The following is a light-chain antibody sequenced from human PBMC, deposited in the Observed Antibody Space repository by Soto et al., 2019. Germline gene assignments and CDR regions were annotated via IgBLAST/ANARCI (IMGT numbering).Light chain of an antibody. V-gene: IGLV1-44*01. CDR2: STT. CDR3: AAWDDSLNAVL. CDR1: SSNIGSNA. Sequence: QSVLTQPPSASGTPGQRVTISCPGSSSNIGSNAVNWYQQVPGTAPKLLIYSTTQRPSGVPDRFSGSKSGTSASLAISGLQSDDEADYYCAAWDDSLNAVLFGGGTKLTVL. J-gene: IGLJ2*01.